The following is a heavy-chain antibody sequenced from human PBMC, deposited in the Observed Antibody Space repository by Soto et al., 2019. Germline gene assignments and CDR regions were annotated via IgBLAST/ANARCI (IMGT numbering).Heavy chain of an antibody. CDR1: GFTFSSYG. V-gene: IGHV3-30*18. CDR2: ISYDGSNK. D-gene: IGHD2-21*02. CDR3: AKTQEAYCGGDCYRPFDY. Sequence: QVQLVESGGGVVQPGRSLRLSCAASGFTFSSYGIHWVRQAPGKGLEWVAVISYDGSNKYYADSVKGRFTISRDNSKNTLYLQMNSLRAEDTAVYYCAKTQEAYCGGDCYRPFDYWGQGTLVTVSS. J-gene: IGHJ4*02.